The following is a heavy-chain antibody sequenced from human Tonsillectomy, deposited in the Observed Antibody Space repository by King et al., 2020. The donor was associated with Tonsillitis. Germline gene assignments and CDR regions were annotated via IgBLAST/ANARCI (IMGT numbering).Heavy chain of an antibody. D-gene: IGHD6-13*01. V-gene: IGHV3-21*01. CDR2: ISSSSSYI. J-gene: IGHJ3*02. CDR1: GFTFSSYS. CDR3: ARDLRAIAAAGTSRGYGDAFDI. Sequence: VQLVESGGGLVKPGGSLRLSCAASGFTFSSYSMNWVRQAPGKGLEWVSSISSSSSYIYYADSVKGRFTISSDNAKNSLYLQMNSLRAEDTAVYYCARDLRAIAAAGTSRGYGDAFDIWGQGTMVTVSS.